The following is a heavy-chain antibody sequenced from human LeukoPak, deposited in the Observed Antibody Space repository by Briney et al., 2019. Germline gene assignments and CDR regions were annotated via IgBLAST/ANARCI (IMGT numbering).Heavy chain of an antibody. CDR2: FYYSGST. Sequence: NTSETLSLTCTVSGGSFSSTSYNWGWIRQPPGKALEWIGNFYYSGSTYYNPSLKSRVTISVDTSKNQFSLKLSSVTAADTAVYYCARHLPWGPPLPEFDPWGQGTLVTVSS. D-gene: IGHD1-14*01. V-gene: IGHV4-39*01. CDR3: ARHLPWGPPLPEFDP. J-gene: IGHJ5*02. CDR1: GGSFSSTSYN.